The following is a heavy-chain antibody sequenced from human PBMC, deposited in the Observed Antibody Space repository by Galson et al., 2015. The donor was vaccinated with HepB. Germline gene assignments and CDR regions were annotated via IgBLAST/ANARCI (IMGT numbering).Heavy chain of an antibody. CDR3: ARDLASSPLYFYYYIDV. J-gene: IGHJ6*03. V-gene: IGHV1-2*06. CDR2: IHPKRGVI. D-gene: IGHD6-13*01. CDR1: GGNFNNFA. Sequence: SVKVSCKASGGNFNNFAITWVRKAPGQGLEWMGRIHPKRGVINYAQKFQGRVTMTRDTSISTGYMELSRLRSDDTAVYYCARDLASSPLYFYYYIDVWGKGTTVTVSS.